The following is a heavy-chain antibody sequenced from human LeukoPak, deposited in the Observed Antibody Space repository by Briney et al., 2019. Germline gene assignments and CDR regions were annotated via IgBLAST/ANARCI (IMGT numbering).Heavy chain of an antibody. D-gene: IGHD3-10*01. CDR1: GFSFSSYA. J-gene: IGHJ4*02. Sequence: GGSLRLSCSASGFSFSSYAIHWVRQAPGKGLEYVSAISSNGGSTDYAESVKGRFTISRDNSKNTLYLQMSCLRAEDTAVYYSVKEVGYYFDYWGQGTLVTVSS. CDR2: ISSNGGST. V-gene: IGHV3-64D*06. CDR3: VKEVGYYFDY.